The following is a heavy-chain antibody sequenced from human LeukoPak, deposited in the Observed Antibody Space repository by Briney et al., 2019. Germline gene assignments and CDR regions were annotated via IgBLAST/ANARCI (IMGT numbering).Heavy chain of an antibody. CDR1: DDSITMYY. Sequence: SETLSLTCSVSDDSITMYYWTWIRQPPGRGLEWIGYVDHTGSTNFNPSLNGRVSISRDTTKNLFSLRLRSVTAADTAVYFCARGRVSSSTWYSTYYYYFYMDLWGKGTTVTVSS. D-gene: IGHD6-13*01. CDR3: ARGRVSSSTWYSTYYYYFYMDL. J-gene: IGHJ6*03. CDR2: VDHTGST. V-gene: IGHV4-59*01.